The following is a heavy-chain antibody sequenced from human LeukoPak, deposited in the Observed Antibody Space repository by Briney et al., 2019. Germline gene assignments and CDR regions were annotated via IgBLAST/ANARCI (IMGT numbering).Heavy chain of an antibody. CDR3: AKDLFGIAAAGNFDY. D-gene: IGHD6-13*01. CDR2: ISGSGGST. J-gene: IGHJ4*02. CDR1: GFTFSSYA. Sequence: HPGGSLRLSCAASGFTFSSYAMSWVRQAPGKGLEWVSAISGSGGSTYYADSVKGRFTISRDNSKNTLYLQMNSLRAEDTAAYYCAKDLFGIAAAGNFDYWGQGTLVTVSS. V-gene: IGHV3-23*01.